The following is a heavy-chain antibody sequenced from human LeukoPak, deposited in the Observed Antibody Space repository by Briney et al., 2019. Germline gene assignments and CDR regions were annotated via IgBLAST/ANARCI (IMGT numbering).Heavy chain of an antibody. CDR2: IIPIFGTS. D-gene: IGHD4-17*01. V-gene: IGHV1-69*05. Sequence: GASVKVSCKASGGTFSSYGVSWVRQAPGQGHEWMGEIIPIFGTSNYAQKFQGRVTITTDESTSTAYMELSSLKSEDTAVYYCARETPDYGDYVGWFDPWGQGTLVTVSS. J-gene: IGHJ5*02. CDR3: ARETPDYGDYVGWFDP. CDR1: GGTFSSYG.